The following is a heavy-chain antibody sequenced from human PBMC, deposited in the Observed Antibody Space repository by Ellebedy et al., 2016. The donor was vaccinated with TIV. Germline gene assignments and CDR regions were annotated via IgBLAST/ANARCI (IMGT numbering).Heavy chain of an antibody. CDR3: ARDAMIWIFDS. D-gene: IGHD3-22*01. Sequence: GESLKISCAASGFTFSSYSMNWVRQAPGKGLEWVSSISSSSTYIYYADSVRGRFTISRDKAKKSVYLQMNSLRVEDTGVYYCARDAMIWIFDSWGQGTLVTVSS. CDR2: ISSSSTYI. J-gene: IGHJ4*02. V-gene: IGHV3-21*01. CDR1: GFTFSSYS.